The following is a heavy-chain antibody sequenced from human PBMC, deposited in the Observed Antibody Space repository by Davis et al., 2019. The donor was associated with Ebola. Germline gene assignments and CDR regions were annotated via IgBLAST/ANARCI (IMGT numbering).Heavy chain of an antibody. Sequence: SVKVSCKASGGTFSNSALYWVRQAPGQGLEWMGGIIPIFGTPKYAQKFHGRLTMTADESTSEAFMELGSLQSEDSAMYYCTTSPLGDYSAANWGQGTLVTVS. V-gene: IGHV1-69*13. CDR3: TTSPLGDYSAAN. D-gene: IGHD3-16*01. CDR1: GGTFSNSA. CDR2: IIPIFGTP. J-gene: IGHJ4*02.